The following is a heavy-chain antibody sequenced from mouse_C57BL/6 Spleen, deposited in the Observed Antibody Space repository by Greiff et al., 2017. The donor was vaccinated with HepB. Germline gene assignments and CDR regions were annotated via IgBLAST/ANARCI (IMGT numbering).Heavy chain of an antibody. CDR3: ARFDDYVWYFDV. Sequence: EVKLVESVAELVRPGASVKLSCTASGFNIKNTYMHWVKQRPEQGLEWIGRIDPANGNTKYAPKFQGKATITADTSSNTAYLQLSSLTSEDTAIYYCARFDDYVWYFDVWGTGTTVTVSS. J-gene: IGHJ1*03. D-gene: IGHD2-4*01. V-gene: IGHV14-3*01. CDR2: IDPANGNT. CDR1: GFNIKNTY.